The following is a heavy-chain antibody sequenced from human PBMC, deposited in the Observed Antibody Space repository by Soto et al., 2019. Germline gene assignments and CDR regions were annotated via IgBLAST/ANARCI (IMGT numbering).Heavy chain of an antibody. CDR3: ARERRHYYGSGSYYNSYYYMDV. CDR1: GGSISSYY. V-gene: IGHV4-59*01. J-gene: IGHJ6*03. Sequence: SETLSLTCTVSGGSISSYYWSWIRQPPGKGLEWIGYIYYSGSTNYNPSLKSRVTISVDTSKNQFSLKLSSVTAADTAVYYCARERRHYYGSGSYYNSYYYMDVWGKGTTVTVSS. D-gene: IGHD3-10*01. CDR2: IYYSGST.